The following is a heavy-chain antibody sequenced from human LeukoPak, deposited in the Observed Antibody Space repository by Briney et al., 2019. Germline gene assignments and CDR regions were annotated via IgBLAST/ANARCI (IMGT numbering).Heavy chain of an antibody. Sequence: GGSLILSCAASGFTFINAWMSWVRQAPGKGLEWVGRIKAKAHGGTIEYAAPVKGRFTISRDDSKNTLYLQMNSLKTEDTAVYYRTTDGVGVEGATYDNWGQGTLVSVSS. D-gene: IGHD1-26*01. V-gene: IGHV3-15*01. CDR2: IKAKAHGGTI. CDR1: GFTFINAW. J-gene: IGHJ4*02. CDR3: TTDGVGVEGATYDN.